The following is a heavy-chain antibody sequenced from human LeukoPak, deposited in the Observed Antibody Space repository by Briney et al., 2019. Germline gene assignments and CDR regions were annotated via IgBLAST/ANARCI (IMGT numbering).Heavy chain of an antibody. Sequence: GGSLRLSCAVSGFTFSTEWMTWVRQAPGKGLEWVANIKPDGIDKYYVDSVKGRFTISRDNAKNSLYLQMNTLRAEDTAVYYCARGISPWNADSWGQGTLVSVSS. V-gene: IGHV3-7*01. CDR1: GFTFSTEW. D-gene: IGHD1-1*01. CDR2: IKPDGIDK. J-gene: IGHJ4*02. CDR3: ARGISPWNADS.